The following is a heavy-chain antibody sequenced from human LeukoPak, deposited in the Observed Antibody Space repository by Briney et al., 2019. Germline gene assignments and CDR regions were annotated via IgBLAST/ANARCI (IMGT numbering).Heavy chain of an antibody. Sequence: ASVKVSCKASGGTFSSYAISWVRQAPGQGLEWMGRIIPILGIANYAQKFQGRVTITADESTSTAYMELSSLRSEDTAVYYCARHGAYCGGDCYEYFQHWGQGTLVTVSS. J-gene: IGHJ1*01. CDR3: ARHGAYCGGDCYEYFQH. D-gene: IGHD2-21*02. CDR2: IIPILGIA. V-gene: IGHV1-69*04. CDR1: GGTFSSYA.